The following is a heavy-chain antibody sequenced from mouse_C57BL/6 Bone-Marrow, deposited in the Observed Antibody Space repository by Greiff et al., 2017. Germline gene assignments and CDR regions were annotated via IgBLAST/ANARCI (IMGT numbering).Heavy chain of an antibody. CDR1: GYTFPSYW. J-gene: IGHJ2*01. CDR2: IHPNSGST. D-gene: IGHD2-10*01. CDR3: SYRYYFDY. Sequence: VQLQQPGAELVKPGASVKLSCKASGYTFPSYWMHWVKQRPGQGLEWIGMIHPNSGSTNYNEKFKSKATLTVDKSSSTAYIQLSSLTSEYSSAYYCSYRYYFDYWGQGTTLTVSS. V-gene: IGHV1-64*01.